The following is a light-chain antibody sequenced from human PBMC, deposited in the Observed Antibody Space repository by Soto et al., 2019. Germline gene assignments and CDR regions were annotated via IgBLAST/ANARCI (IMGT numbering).Light chain of an antibody. J-gene: IGKJ1*01. Sequence: DIQMTQSPSSLSASVGDRVTITCRASQGISNYLAWYQQKPGKVPQLLIYSASVLQSGVPSRFSGSGSETDFPLTISSLQPEDVATYYCQKYNSAPWTFGQGTQVEIK. CDR3: QKYNSAPWT. CDR1: QGISNY. CDR2: SAS. V-gene: IGKV1-27*01.